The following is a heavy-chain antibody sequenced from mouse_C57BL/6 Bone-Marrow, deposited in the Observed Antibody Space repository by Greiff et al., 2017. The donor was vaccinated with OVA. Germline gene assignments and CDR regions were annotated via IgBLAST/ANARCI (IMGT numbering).Heavy chain of an antibody. Sequence: EVHLVESGAELVRPGASVKLSCTASGFNIKDDYMHWVKQRPEQGLEWIGWIDPENGDTEYASKFQGKATITADTSSNTAYLQLSSLTSEDTAVYYCTVPIYYSKEGLDYWGQGTSVTVSS. D-gene: IGHD2-5*01. V-gene: IGHV14-4*01. CDR3: TVPIYYSKEGLDY. J-gene: IGHJ4*01. CDR2: IDPENGDT. CDR1: GFNIKDDY.